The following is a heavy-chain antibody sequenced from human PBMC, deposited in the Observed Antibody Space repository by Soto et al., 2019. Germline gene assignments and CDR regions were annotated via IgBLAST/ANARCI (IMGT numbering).Heavy chain of an antibody. Sequence: EVQLVESGGGLVQPGGSLRLSCVASGFTLRNYWMHWFRQAPGKGLVWVSRITNDGSTTYYADSVKGRFTISRDNAKTTLYLQVNSLRVEDTAVYYCARDQDGAGGTAEYWGQGTLVTVS. D-gene: IGHD1-26*01. CDR3: ARDQDGAGGTAEY. CDR1: GFTLRNYW. J-gene: IGHJ4*02. V-gene: IGHV3-74*01. CDR2: ITNDGSTT.